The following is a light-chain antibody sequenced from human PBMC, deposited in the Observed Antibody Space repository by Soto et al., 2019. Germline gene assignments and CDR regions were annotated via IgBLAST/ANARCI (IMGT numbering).Light chain of an antibody. CDR2: GAS. CDR1: QSVSSN. CDR3: QQYNYGPYT. V-gene: IGKV3-15*01. Sequence: EIVMTQSPATLSVSPGERATLSCRASQSVSSNLAWYQQKPGQAPRLLISGASTRATGIPARFSGSGSGTEFTLTISSLQSEDFAVYYCQQYNYGPYTFGQGTKLEIK. J-gene: IGKJ2*01.